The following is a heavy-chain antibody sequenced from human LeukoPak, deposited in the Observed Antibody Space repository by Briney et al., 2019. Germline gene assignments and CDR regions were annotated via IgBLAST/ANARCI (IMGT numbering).Heavy chain of an antibody. CDR3: AKSVSSWISSGYSRFDY. J-gene: IGHJ4*02. D-gene: IGHD3-22*01. V-gene: IGHV3-23*01. Sequence: GGSLRLSCAASGFTFSSYAMSWVRQAPGKGLEWVSAISGSGGSTYYADSVKGRFTISRDNSKDTLYLQMNSLRAEDTAVYYCAKSVSSWISSGYSRFDYWGQGTLVTVSS. CDR1: GFTFSSYA. CDR2: ISGSGGST.